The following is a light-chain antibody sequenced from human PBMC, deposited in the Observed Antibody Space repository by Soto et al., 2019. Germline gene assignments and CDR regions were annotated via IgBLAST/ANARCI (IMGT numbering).Light chain of an antibody. J-gene: IGKJ2*03. CDR3: GPRGNWVR. CDR1: QSVSSN. Sequence: EIVMSQSPATLSVYPRERATLSCRASQSVSSNLAWHQQKPVQAPRLLIYGASTRATGIPARFSGSGSGTEFTLTICSLPSEDFGVYYAGPRGNWVRLGGGTRLDI. V-gene: IGKV3-15*01. CDR2: GAS.